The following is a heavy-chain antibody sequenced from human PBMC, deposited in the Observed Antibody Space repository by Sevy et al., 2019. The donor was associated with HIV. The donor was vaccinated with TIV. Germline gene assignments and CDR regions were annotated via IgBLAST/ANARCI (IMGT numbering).Heavy chain of an antibody. V-gene: IGHV3-7*03. CDR1: GFTFSYYR. J-gene: IGHJ6*02. D-gene: IGHD3-16*01. CDR3: ARDHVKDGKGGDYYYHAMDV. CDR2: IKGDGSEI. Sequence: GGSLRLSCAASGFTFSYYRMSWVRQAPGKGLEWVANIKGDGSEIYYVDSVKGRFTISRDNAKNSLFLEMSSLRADDTAVYYCARDHVKDGKGGDYYYHAMDVWGRGTTVTVSS.